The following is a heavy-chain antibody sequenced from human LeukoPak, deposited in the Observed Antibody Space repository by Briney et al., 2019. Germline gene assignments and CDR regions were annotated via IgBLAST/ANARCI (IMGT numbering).Heavy chain of an antibody. V-gene: IGHV1-69*13. J-gene: IGHJ4*02. CDR3: ARLEDYQSPPDDY. CDR1: GGTFSSYA. CDR2: IIPIFGTA. Sequence: SVKVSCKASGGTFSSYAISWVRQAPGQGLEWMGGIIPIFGTANYAQKFQGRVTITADESTSTAYMELSSLRSEDTAVYYCARLEDYQSPPDDYWGQGTLVTVSS. D-gene: IGHD3-16*01.